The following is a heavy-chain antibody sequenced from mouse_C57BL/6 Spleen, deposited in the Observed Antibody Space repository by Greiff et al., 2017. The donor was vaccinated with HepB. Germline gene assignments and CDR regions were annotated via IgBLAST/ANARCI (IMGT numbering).Heavy chain of an antibody. J-gene: IGHJ1*03. CDR1: GFTFSDYY. Sequence: EVQLVESEGGLVQPGSSMKLSCTASGFTFSDYYMAWVRQVPEKGLEWVANINYDGSSTYYLDSLKSRFIISRDNAKNILYLQMSSLKSEDTATYYCARGGSSRYGYFDVWGTGTTVTVSS. CDR3: ARGGSSRYGYFDV. CDR2: INYDGSST. D-gene: IGHD1-1*01. V-gene: IGHV5-16*01.